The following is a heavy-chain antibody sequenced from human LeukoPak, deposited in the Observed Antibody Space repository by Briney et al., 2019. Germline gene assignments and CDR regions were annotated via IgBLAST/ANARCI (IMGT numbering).Heavy chain of an antibody. CDR1: GDSISSTSYY. Sequence: SETLSLTCSVSGDSISSTSYYWDWIRQPPGKGLGWIGTVFYTGTTYYSPSLKSRVTISVDTSKNQFSLKLSSVTAADTAVYYCARQVLLAFDYWGQGALVTVSS. V-gene: IGHV4-39*01. J-gene: IGHJ4*02. CDR3: ARQVLLAFDY. D-gene: IGHD3-10*01. CDR2: VFYTGTT.